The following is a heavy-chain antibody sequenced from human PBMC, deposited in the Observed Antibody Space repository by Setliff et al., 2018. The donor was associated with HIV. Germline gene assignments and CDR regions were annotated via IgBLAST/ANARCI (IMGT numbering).Heavy chain of an antibody. Sequence: SETLSLTCALYGGSFSDYYWSWIRQPPGMGLEWIGEVNRGRRTNYNSSLKSRVTISLDTSKNQFSLKLTSMTAADTAVYYCARAYFGSGIYYWGQGTLVTVSS. D-gene: IGHD3-10*01. CDR1: GGSFSDYY. CDR3: ARAYFGSGIYY. CDR2: VNRGRRT. V-gene: IGHV4-34*01. J-gene: IGHJ4*02.